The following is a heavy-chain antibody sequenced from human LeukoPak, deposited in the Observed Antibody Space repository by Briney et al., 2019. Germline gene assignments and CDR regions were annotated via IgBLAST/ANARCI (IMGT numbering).Heavy chain of an antibody. J-gene: IGHJ4*02. Sequence: GGSLRLSCAASAFTVSSNHMSWVRQAPGKGLEWVSLIYSGGGTYYADSVKGRFTISRDNSKNTLYLQMNSLRAEDTAVYYCARGPTSSLAFDYGGQGTLVTVSS. D-gene: IGHD3-16*02. CDR1: AFTVSSNH. CDR2: IYSGGGT. V-gene: IGHV3-66*01. CDR3: ARGPTSSLAFDY.